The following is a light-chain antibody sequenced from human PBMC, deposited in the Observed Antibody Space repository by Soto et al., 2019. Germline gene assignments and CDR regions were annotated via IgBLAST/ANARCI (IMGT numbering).Light chain of an antibody. Sequence: EIVLTQSPATLSLSPGERATLSCRASQSVSSYLAWYQQKPGQAPRLLIYDASNRATGIPARFSGSGSGTDFPLTLSSLEPEDFAVYYCQQRSNWPTFGQETQV. CDR3: QQRSNWPT. V-gene: IGKV3-11*01. J-gene: IGKJ1*01. CDR2: DAS. CDR1: QSVSSY.